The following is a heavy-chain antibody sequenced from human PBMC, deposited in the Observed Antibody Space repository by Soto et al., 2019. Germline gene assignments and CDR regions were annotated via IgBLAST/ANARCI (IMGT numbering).Heavy chain of an antibody. Sequence: QVQLQQWGAGLLKPSETLSLTCAVYGGSFSGYYWSWIRQPPGKGLEWIGEINHSGSTNYNPALKRPLTISVDTSKNQFSLKLSSVTAADTAVYYCARKGRGIVVVPAAPSYYYYMDVWGKGTTVTVSS. CDR3: ARKGRGIVVVPAAPSYYYYMDV. CDR2: INHSGST. J-gene: IGHJ6*03. V-gene: IGHV4-34*01. CDR1: GGSFSGYY. D-gene: IGHD2-2*01.